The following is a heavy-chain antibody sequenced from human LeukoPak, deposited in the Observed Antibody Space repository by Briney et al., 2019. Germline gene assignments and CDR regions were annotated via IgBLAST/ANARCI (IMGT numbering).Heavy chain of an antibody. CDR2: IYTSGST. CDR1: GGSISSGSYY. D-gene: IGHD3-10*01. CDR3: ASLSWKGSGFDY. Sequence: SETLSLTCTVSGGSISSGSYYWSWIRQPAGKGLEWIGRIYTSGSTNYNPSLKSRVTISVDTSKNQFSLKLSSVTAADTAVYYCASLSWKGSGFDYWGQGTLVTVSS. V-gene: IGHV4-61*02. J-gene: IGHJ4*02.